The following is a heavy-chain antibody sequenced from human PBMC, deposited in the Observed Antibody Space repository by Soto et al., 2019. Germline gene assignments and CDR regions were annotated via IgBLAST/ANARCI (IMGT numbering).Heavy chain of an antibody. V-gene: IGHV3-30*03. CDR2: ISYDGSNK. CDR3: AINGPSVVVVTAAHDY. J-gene: IGHJ4*02. D-gene: IGHD2-21*02. CDR1: GFTFSSYG. Sequence: SLRLSCAASGFTFSSYGMHWVRQAPGKGLEWVAVISYDGSNKYYADSVKGRFTISRDNSKNTLYLQMNSLRAEDTAVYYCAINGPSVVVVTAAHDYWGQGTLVTVSS.